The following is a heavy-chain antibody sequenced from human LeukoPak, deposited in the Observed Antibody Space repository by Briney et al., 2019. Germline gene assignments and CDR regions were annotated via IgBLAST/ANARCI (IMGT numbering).Heavy chain of an antibody. CDR3: ARDTIYYDSSGYYSHDAFDI. Sequence: ASVKVSRKASGGTFSSYAISWVRQAPGQGLEWMGGIIPIFGTANYAQKFQGRVTITADESTSTAYMELSSLRSEDTAVYYCARDTIYYDSSGYYSHDAFDIWGQGTMVTVSS. J-gene: IGHJ3*02. CDR2: IIPIFGTA. D-gene: IGHD3-22*01. CDR1: GGTFSSYA. V-gene: IGHV1-69*13.